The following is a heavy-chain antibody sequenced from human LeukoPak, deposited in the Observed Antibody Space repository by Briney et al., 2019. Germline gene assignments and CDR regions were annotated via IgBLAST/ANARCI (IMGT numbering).Heavy chain of an antibody. D-gene: IGHD6-13*01. J-gene: IGHJ6*03. V-gene: IGHV1-8*01. CDR1: GYTFTSYD. Sequence: ASVTVSFKASGYTFTSYDINWVRQATGQGLEWMGWMNSNSGNTGYAQKFQGRVTMTRNTSISTAYMELSSLRSEDTAVYYCARANSSSWYEFYYYYYMDVWGKGTTVTVSS. CDR2: MNSNSGNT. CDR3: ARANSSSWYEFYYYYYMDV.